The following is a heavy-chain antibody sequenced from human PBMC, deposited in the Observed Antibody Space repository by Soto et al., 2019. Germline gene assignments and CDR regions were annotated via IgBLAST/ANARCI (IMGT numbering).Heavy chain of an antibody. CDR1: GFTFSSYA. CDR3: AKDRAVFGIVLMVYGHFDY. V-gene: IGHV3-23*01. D-gene: IGHD2-8*01. CDR2: ISGSGGST. Sequence: GGSLRLSCAASGFTFSSYAMSWVRQAPGKGLEWVSAISGSGGSTYYADSVKGRFTISRDNSKNTLYLQMNSLRAEDTAVYYCAKDRAVFGIVLMVYGHFDYWGQGTLVTVSS. J-gene: IGHJ4*02.